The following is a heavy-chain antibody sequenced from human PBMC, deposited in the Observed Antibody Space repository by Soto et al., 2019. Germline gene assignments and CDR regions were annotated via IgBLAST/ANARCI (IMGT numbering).Heavy chain of an antibody. V-gene: IGHV3-73*01. J-gene: IGHJ4*02. CDR2: IRSKANNYAT. CDR1: GFTFSGSA. D-gene: IGHD1-26*01. CDR3: STQEIVGATGY. Sequence: PGGSLRLSCAASGFTFSGSAMHWVRQASGKGLEWVGRIRSKANNYATAYAASVKGRFTISRDDSKYTAYLHMNSLKDEDTAVYYCSTQEIVGATGYWGQGTQVTVSS.